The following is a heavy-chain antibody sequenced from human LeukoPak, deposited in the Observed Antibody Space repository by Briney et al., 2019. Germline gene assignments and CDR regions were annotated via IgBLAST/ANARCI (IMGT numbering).Heavy chain of an antibody. CDR2: IYISGSP. V-gene: IGHV4-4*07. CDR3: ARHQSRMIVVDFGY. D-gene: IGHD3-22*01. J-gene: IGHJ4*02. Sequence: KPSETLSLTCTVSGASISTSYWNWIRQPAGKGLEWIGRIYISGSPKYNPSLKSRATMSVDTSKNQFSLKLSSVTAADTAVYYCARHQSRMIVVDFGYWGQGTLVTVSS. CDR1: GASISTSY.